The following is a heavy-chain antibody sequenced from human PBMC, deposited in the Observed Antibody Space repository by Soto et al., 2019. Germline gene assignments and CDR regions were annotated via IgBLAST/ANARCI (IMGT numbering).Heavy chain of an antibody. V-gene: IGHV4-34*01. D-gene: IGHD3-3*01. J-gene: IGHJ6*02. CDR1: GGSFSGYY. Sequence: SETLSLTCAVYGGSFSGYYWSWIRQPPGKGLEWIGEINHSGSTNYNPSLKSRVTISVDTSKNQFSLKLSSVTAADTAVYYCAGGRPKADFWSGSPALYYGMDVWGQGTTVTVSS. CDR3: AGGRPKADFWSGSPALYYGMDV. CDR2: INHSGST.